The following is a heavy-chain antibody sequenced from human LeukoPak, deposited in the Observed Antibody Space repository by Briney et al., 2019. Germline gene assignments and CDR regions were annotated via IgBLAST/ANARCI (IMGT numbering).Heavy chain of an antibody. V-gene: IGHV3-48*01. CDR3: ASTPTGLGAYYYYGMDV. CDR2: ISSSSSTI. J-gene: IGHJ6*02. D-gene: IGHD3-9*01. Sequence: GGSLRLSCAASGFTFSSYSMNWVRQAPGKGLEWVSYISSSSSTIYYADSVKGRFTISRDNAKNSLYLQMNSLRAEDTAVYYCASTPTGLGAYYYYGMDVWGQGTTVTVSS. CDR1: GFTFSSYS.